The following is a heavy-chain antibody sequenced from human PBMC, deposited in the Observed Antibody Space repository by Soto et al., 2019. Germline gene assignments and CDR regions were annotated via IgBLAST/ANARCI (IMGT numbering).Heavy chain of an antibody. CDR1: GGSTRTTNYY. J-gene: IGHJ4*01. Sequence: SETLSLTCSVSGGSTRTTNYYWGWIRQPPGKGLEWIGSINYSVTTFYNPSLKSRVTISVDTSKNHFSLRLTSVTAADTAVYFCARHRDRIGVGAALDYFDYWGPGTLVTVSS. V-gene: IGHV4-39*01. CDR2: INYSVTT. D-gene: IGHD2-21*02. CDR3: ARHRDRIGVGAALDYFDY.